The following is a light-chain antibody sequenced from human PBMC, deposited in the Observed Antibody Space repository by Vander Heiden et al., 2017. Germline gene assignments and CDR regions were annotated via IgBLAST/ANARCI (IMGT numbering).Light chain of an antibody. CDR3: QQYNSYPFT. CDR1: QGIVNS. J-gene: IGKJ3*01. CDR2: GAS. V-gene: IGKV1-16*02. Sequence: EIQMTQSPSSLSASVGERVTNTCRASQGIVNSLAWFKQKPGKAPKSLIYGASSLQSGVPSNFSGSGSGTDFSLTISSLQPEDFATYYCQQYNSYPFTFGPGTKVDIK.